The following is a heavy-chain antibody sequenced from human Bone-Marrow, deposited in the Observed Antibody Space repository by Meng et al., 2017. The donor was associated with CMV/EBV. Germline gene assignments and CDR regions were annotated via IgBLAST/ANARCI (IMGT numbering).Heavy chain of an antibody. CDR1: GYTFTSYG. V-gene: IGHV1-18*01. J-gene: IGHJ6*02. CDR3: ARRSYYPDYYYYGMDV. D-gene: IGHD1-26*01. CDR2: ISAYNGNT. Sequence: ASVKVSCKASGYTFTSYGISWVRQAPGQGLEWMGWISAYNGNTNYAQKLQGRVTMTIDTSTSTAYMELRSLRSDDTAVYYCARRSYYPDYYYYGMDVWGQGTTVTVSS.